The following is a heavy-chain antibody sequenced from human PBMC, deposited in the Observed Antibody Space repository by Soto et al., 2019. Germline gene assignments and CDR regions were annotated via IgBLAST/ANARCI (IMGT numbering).Heavy chain of an antibody. CDR2: ISGSGGST. J-gene: IGHJ3*02. Sequence: PGGSLRLSCAASGFTFSSYAMSWVRQAPGKGLEWVSAISGSGGSTYYADSVKGRFTISRDNSKNTLYLQMNSLRAEDTAVYYCARDVSPGSSSLYLDAFDIWGQGTMVTVSS. D-gene: IGHD6-13*01. V-gene: IGHV3-23*01. CDR1: GFTFSSYA. CDR3: ARDVSPGSSSLYLDAFDI.